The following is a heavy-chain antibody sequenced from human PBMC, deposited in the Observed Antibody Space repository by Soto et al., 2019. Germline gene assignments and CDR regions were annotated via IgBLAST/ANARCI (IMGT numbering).Heavy chain of an antibody. D-gene: IGHD6-13*01. CDR1: GFNFGAYW. CDR3: AREKAAAHFDF. Sequence: PGGSLRLPCTASGFNFGAYWMSWVRQAPGKGLEWVANMKQDGIEQYYVDSVEGRFTISRDNTKNSLYLQMNSLRAADTAVYYCAREKAAAHFDFWGQGALVTVSS. V-gene: IGHV3-7*03. CDR2: MKQDGIEQ. J-gene: IGHJ4*02.